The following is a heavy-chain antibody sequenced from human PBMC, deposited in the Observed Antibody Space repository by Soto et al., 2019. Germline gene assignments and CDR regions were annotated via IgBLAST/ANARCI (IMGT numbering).Heavy chain of an antibody. D-gene: IGHD5-18*01. CDR3: AKVGERGYSYGYAY. Sequence: EVQLLESGGGLVQPGGSLRLSCAASGFTFSSYAMSWVRQAPGKGLEWVSAISGSGGSTYYADSVKGRFTIARDNSKNTLYLQMNSLRAEDTAVYYCAKVGERGYSYGYAYWGQGTLVTVSS. CDR2: ISGSGGST. J-gene: IGHJ4*02. V-gene: IGHV3-23*01. CDR1: GFTFSSYA.